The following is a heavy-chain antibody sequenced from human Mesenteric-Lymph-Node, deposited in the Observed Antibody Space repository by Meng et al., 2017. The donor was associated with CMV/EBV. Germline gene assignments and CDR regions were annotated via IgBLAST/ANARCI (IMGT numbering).Heavy chain of an antibody. CDR3: AGPTDTSGTPTGYYYYGMDV. CDR1: GYTFSSYG. V-gene: IGHV1-18*01. D-gene: IGHD1-1*01. J-gene: IGHJ6*02. Sequence: ASVKVSCKASGYTFSSYGINWVRQAPGQGLEWMGWISGNNGKINYAQKFKGRVTMTTDPSTSTAYMELRSLRYDDTAVYYCAGPTDTSGTPTGYYYYGMDVWGQGTTVTVSS. CDR2: ISGNNGKI.